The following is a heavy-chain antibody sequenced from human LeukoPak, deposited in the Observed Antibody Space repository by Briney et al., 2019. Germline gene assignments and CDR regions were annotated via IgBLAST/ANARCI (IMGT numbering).Heavy chain of an antibody. CDR3: ARGVYIAAAQYGY. Sequence: PSETLSLTCAVYGGSFSGYYWSWIRQPPGKGLEWIGEINHSGSTNYNPSLKSRVTISVDTSKNQFSLKLNSVTATDTAVYYCARGVYIAAAQYGYWGQGTLVTVSS. CDR1: GGSFSGYY. D-gene: IGHD6-13*01. V-gene: IGHV4-34*01. J-gene: IGHJ4*02. CDR2: INHSGST.